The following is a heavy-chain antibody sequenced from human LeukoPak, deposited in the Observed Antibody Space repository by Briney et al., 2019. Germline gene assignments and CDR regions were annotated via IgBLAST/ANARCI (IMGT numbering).Heavy chain of an antibody. CDR1: GFSFSSYW. J-gene: IGHJ4*02. D-gene: IGHD1-26*01. CDR3: ARRRDSGSLQHFDS. V-gene: IGHV3-7*03. Sequence: GGSLRLSCVASGFSFSSYWMSWVRQTPGKGLEWVANIKQEGSARYYVASVTGRFTISRDNAKNSLYLQMNSLSAQDTAVYYCARRRDSGSLQHFDSWGQGTLVTVSS. CDR2: IKQEGSAR.